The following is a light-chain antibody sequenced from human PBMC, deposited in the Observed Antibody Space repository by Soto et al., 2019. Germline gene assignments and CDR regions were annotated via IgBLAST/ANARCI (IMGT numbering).Light chain of an antibody. CDR2: DNN. J-gene: IGLJ1*01. CDR3: QVWESFSDHPYV. V-gene: IGLV3-21*02. CDR1: NFETKR. Sequence: SYELSQPPSVSVAPGQTARISCAGANFETKRVHWYQQRPGQAPILVVYDNNDRPSGIPERFTGSNSGNSATLTIIRVEAGDEADYYCQVWESFSDHPYVFGGGTKVTVL.